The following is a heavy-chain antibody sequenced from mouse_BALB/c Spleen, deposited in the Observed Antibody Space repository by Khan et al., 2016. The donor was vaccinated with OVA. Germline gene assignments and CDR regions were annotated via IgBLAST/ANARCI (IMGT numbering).Heavy chain of an antibody. CDR2: INSNGGST. CDR1: GFTFSSYG. D-gene: IGHD1-1*01. Sequence: EVELVESGGGLVQPGGSLKLSCAASGFTFSSYGMSWVRQTPDKRLELVANINSNGGSTYYQDSVKGRFTISRDNAKNTRFLQMSSLKSEDTAMYYCSRDPYYYCSNYAMYYWGPVTSVTVSS. V-gene: IGHV5-6-3*01. CDR3: SRDPYYYCSNYAMYY. J-gene: IGHJ4*01.